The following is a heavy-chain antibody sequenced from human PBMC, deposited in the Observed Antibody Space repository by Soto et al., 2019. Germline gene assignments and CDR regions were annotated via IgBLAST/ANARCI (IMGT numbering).Heavy chain of an antibody. V-gene: IGHV3-23*01. CDR2: ISGSGGST. CDR1: GFTFSSYA. CDR3: AKADEFGKLFPGRVFEI. D-gene: IGHD3-10*01. J-gene: IGHJ3*02. Sequence: GGSLRLSCAASGFTFSSYAMSWVRQAPGKGLEWVSAISGSGGSTYYADSVKGRFTISRDNSKNTLYLQMNSLRGEDTAVYYCAKADEFGKLFPGRVFEIGGQGTMVPVSS.